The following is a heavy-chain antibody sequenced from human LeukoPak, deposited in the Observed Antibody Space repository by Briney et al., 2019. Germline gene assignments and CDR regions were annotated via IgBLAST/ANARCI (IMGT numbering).Heavy chain of an antibody. J-gene: IGHJ4*02. Sequence: PGGSLRLSCAASGFPFSAYSIHWVRQAPGKGLDWVAVISFDGGNKFYADSVKVRFIISRDNSKNTLYLQMNSLRAEDTAVYYCATEMTTQTAFDYWGQGTLVTVSS. V-gene: IGHV3-30-3*01. D-gene: IGHD5-24*01. CDR3: ATEMTTQTAFDY. CDR2: ISFDGGNK. CDR1: GFPFSAYS.